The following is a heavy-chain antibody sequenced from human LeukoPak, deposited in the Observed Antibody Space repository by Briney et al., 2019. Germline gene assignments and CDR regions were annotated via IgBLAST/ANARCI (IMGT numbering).Heavy chain of an antibody. CDR1: GFTFSSYG. V-gene: IGHV3-30*18. CDR2: ISYDGSNK. J-gene: IGHJ4*02. CDR3: AKDNYLGGFGGY. D-gene: IGHD3-10*01. Sequence: GGSLRLSCAASGFTFSSYGMHWVRQAPGKGLEWVAVISYDGSNKYYADSVKGRFTISRDNSKNTLYLQMNSLRAEDTAVYYCAKDNYLGGFGGYWGQGTLVTVSS.